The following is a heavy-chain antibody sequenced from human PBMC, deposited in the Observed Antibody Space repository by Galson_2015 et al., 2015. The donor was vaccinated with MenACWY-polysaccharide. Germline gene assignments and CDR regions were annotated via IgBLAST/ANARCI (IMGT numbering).Heavy chain of an antibody. CDR3: ARALGHPTIFSGVVIPFRRGFDP. Sequence: SVKVSCKASGYTFTDYYMNWVRQAPGQGLEWMGWISAYNGNTNYAQKLQGRVTMTTDTSTSTAYMELRSLRSDDTAVYYCARALGHPTIFSGVVIPFRRGFDPWGQGTLVTVSS. CDR1: GYTFTDYY. V-gene: IGHV1-18*01. CDR2: ISAYNGNT. D-gene: IGHD3-3*01. J-gene: IGHJ5*02.